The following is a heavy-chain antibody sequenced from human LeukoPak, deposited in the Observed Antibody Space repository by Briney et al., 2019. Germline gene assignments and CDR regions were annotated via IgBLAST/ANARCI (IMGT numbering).Heavy chain of an antibody. J-gene: IGHJ3*02. CDR1: GGSISSRSYY. Sequence: SETLSLTCTVSGGSISSRSYYWGWIRQPPGKGLEWIGSIYYSGSTYYNPSLKSRVTISVDTSKNQFSLKLSSVTAADTAVYYCARLDFTMIVVLRAAFDIWGHGTMVTVSS. CDR2: IYYSGST. V-gene: IGHV4-39*01. CDR3: ARLDFTMIVVLRAAFDI. D-gene: IGHD3-22*01.